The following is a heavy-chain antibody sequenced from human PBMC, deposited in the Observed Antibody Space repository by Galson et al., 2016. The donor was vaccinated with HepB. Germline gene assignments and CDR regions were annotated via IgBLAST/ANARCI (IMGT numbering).Heavy chain of an antibody. J-gene: IGHJ4*02. CDR2: VYQNGNT. CDR1: GASISSTDW. Sequence: SETLSLTCAVSGASISSTDWWSWVRQPPGKGLEWIGEVYQNGNTNYKPSLKSRVTISVDKAKNPFSLRLSSVTAADTAVYYCARFWNGNYFGYWGQGTLVTVSS. D-gene: IGHD3-3*01. CDR3: ARFWNGNYFGY. V-gene: IGHV4-4*02.